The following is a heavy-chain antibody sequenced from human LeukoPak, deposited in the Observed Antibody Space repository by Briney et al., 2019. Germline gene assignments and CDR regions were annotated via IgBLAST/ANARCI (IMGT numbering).Heavy chain of an antibody. J-gene: IGHJ6*03. Sequence: GGSLRLSCAASGFTVSSNYMSWVRQAPGKGLEWVSVIYSGGSTYYADSVKGRFIISRDNSKNTLYLQMNSLRAEDTAVYDCARNDILTGYRSYYYYMDVWGKGTTVTVSS. CDR2: IYSGGST. CDR1: GFTVSSNY. V-gene: IGHV3-53*01. D-gene: IGHD3-9*01. CDR3: ARNDILTGYRSYYYYMDV.